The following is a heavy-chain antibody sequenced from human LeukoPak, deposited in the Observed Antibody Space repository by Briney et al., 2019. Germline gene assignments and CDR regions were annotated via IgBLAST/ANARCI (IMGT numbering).Heavy chain of an antibody. D-gene: IGHD3-10*01. CDR3: AKGPASGSCFDY. CDR2: ISGSGGST. CDR1: GYTFNSYA. Sequence: PGGSLRLSCAASGYTFNSYAMSWVRQAPGKGLEWVSAISGSGGSTYYADSVKGRFTISRDNSKNTLYLQMNSLRAEDTALYYCAKGPASGSCFDYWGQGTLVTVSS. J-gene: IGHJ4*02. V-gene: IGHV3-23*01.